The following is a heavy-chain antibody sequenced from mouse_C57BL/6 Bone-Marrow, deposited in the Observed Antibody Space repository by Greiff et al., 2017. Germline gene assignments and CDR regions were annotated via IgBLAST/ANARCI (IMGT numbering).Heavy chain of an antibody. D-gene: IGHD1-1*01. CDR2: ISSGGDYI. CDR1: GFTFSSYA. J-gene: IGHJ4*01. Sequence: EVQGVESGEGLVKPGGSLKLSCAASGFTFSSYAMSWVRQTPEKRLEWVAYISSGGDYIYYADTVKGRFTISRDNARNTLYLQMSSLKSEDTAMYYCTRGYYGSVYYYAMDYWGQGTSGTVSS. CDR3: TRGYYGSVYYYAMDY. V-gene: IGHV5-9-1*02.